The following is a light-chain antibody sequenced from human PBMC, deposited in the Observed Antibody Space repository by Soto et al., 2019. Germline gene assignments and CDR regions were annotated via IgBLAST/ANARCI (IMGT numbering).Light chain of an antibody. V-gene: IGKV3-20*01. J-gene: IGKJ1*01. CDR1: QSVSSNY. CDR3: QQYGSLSWT. Sequence: DIVLTQSPGTLSLAPGERATLSCMASQSVSSNYLAWYQQQPGHAPRLLIHGASTRATGVPYSFSGSGSGTDFTLTISRLEPEDFAVYHCQQYGSLSWTFGQGTKLEIK. CDR2: GAS.